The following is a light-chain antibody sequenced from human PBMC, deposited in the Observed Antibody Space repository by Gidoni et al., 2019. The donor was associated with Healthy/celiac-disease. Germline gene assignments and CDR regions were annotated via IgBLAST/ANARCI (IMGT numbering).Light chain of an antibody. V-gene: IGKV3-20*01. CDR1: QSVSSSY. J-gene: IGKJ1*01. CDR2: GAS. Sequence: EIVLTQSPGTLSLSPGERATLSCRASQSVSSSYLAWYQQKPCQAPRRLIYGASSRATGIPDRFSGSGSGTDCTLTISRLEPEDFAVYYCQQYGSSPWTFGQGTKVEIK. CDR3: QQYGSSPWT.